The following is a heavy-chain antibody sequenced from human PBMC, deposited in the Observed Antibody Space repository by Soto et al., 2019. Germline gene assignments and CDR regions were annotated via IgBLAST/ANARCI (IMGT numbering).Heavy chain of an antibody. V-gene: IGHV1-2*02. CDR3: ARGYYDSSGYYIYYYYGMDV. J-gene: IGHJ6*02. CDR1: GYTFTGYY. CDR2: INPNSDGT. Sequence: ASVKVSCKASGYTFTGYYMHWVRQAPGQGLEWMGWINPNSDGTNYAQKFQGRVTMTRDTSISTAYLELSRLRSDDTAVYYCARGYYDSSGYYIYYYYGMDVWGQGTTVTVSS. D-gene: IGHD3-22*01.